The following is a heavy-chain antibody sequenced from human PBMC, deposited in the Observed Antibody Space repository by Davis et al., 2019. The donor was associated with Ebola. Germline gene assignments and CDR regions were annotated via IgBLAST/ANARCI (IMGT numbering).Heavy chain of an antibody. CDR1: GVTFSGSA. D-gene: IGHD1-26*01. J-gene: IGHJ3*02. V-gene: IGHV3-73*01. Sequence: PGGSLRLSCAASGVTFSGSAMHWVRQAPGKGLEWVGRIRSKANSYATAYAASVKGRFTISRDNAKNSLYLQMNSLRAEDTAVYYCARPIVGATLDAFDIWGQGTMVTVSS. CDR2: IRSKANSYAT. CDR3: ARPIVGATLDAFDI.